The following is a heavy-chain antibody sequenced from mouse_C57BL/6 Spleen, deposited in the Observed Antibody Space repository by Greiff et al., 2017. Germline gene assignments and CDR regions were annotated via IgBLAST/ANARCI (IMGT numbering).Heavy chain of an antibody. V-gene: IGHV2-3*01. CDR3: AKRGDYYDYDGVYYARDY. D-gene: IGHD2-4*01. Sequence: QVQLQQSGPGLVAPSQSLSITCTVSGFSLTNYGVSWVRQPPEKGLEWLGVICGDGSTNYHSALITRLSINKDKSKRQVFLKRNSLQTDDTATYYCAKRGDYYDYDGVYYARDYWGQGTSVTVSS. CDR2: ICGDGST. CDR1: GFSLTNYG. J-gene: IGHJ4*01.